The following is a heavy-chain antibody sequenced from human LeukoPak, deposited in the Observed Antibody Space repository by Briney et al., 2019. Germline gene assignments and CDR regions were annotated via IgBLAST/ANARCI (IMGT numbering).Heavy chain of an antibody. CDR2: VRYSGKT. D-gene: IGHD3-22*01. CDR1: GGSINSISSY. J-gene: IGHJ4*02. V-gene: IGHV4-39*01. Sequence: SETLSLTCTVSGGSINSISSYWGWIRQPPGKGLERIGSVRYSGKTYYNPSLQSRVTMSMDTSKNRFSLRLSSVTAADTAVYSCARHYYDSSGSTYYFDNWGQGTLVTVSS. CDR3: ARHYYDSSGSTYYFDN.